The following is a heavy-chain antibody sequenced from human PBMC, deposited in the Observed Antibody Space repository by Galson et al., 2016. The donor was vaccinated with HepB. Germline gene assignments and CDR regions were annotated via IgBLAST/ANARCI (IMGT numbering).Heavy chain of an antibody. CDR3: ARRWKEMATITDAFDI. CDR2: IYSGGSA. D-gene: IGHD5-24*01. J-gene: IGHJ3*02. Sequence: SLRLSCAASGFTVSSNYMSWVRQAPGKGLEWVSLIYSGGSAYYAESVKGRFTITRDNSKNTVYLQMNTLRAEDTAVYYCARRWKEMATITDAFDIWGQGTMVTVSS. CDR1: GFTVSSNY. V-gene: IGHV3-53*01.